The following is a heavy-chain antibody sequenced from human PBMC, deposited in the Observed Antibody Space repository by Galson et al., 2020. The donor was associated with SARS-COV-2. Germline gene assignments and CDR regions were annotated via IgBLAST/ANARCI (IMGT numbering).Heavy chain of an antibody. V-gene: IGHV4-39*07. Sequence: SETLSLTCTVSCGSIRSSNYYWGWIRQPPGKGLEWIGSVLNSGTTHYSPSLQSRVTISVDTSKTQFSLNLNSVTAADTAMYYCARDATSSGWYNWFDPGGQGTLVTVSS. J-gene: IGHJ5*02. CDR3: ARDATSSGWYNWFDP. CDR1: CGSIRSSNYY. D-gene: IGHD6-19*01. CDR2: VLNSGTT.